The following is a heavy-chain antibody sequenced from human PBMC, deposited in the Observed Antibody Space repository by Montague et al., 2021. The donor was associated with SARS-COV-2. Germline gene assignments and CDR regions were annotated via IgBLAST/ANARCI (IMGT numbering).Heavy chain of an antibody. J-gene: IGHJ5*02. V-gene: IGHV4-61*02. CDR3: ARELVVVAARCTNWFDP. CDR2: HNTSGST. D-gene: IGHD2-15*01. CDR1: GGSISSGCYY. Sequence: TRSLTCAVSGGSISSGCYYWSCLRPPAGKGLEWIGRHNTSGSTNYTPSLKSRVSISGATSKNQFSLKRGSVTAADTAVYYCARELVVVAARCTNWFDPWGQGTLVTVSS.